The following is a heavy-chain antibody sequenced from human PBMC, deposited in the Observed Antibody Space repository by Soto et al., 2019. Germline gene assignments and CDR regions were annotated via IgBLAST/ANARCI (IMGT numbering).Heavy chain of an antibody. Sequence: QVQLVESGGGLVKPGGSLRLSCAASGFTFSDYYMSWIRQAPGKGLEWVSYISPSGGTIYYADSVKGRFTLSRDNAKNSLYLQMNSLRAXXXXXXXXXRVGYAYGNDPWGQGTL. J-gene: IGHJ5*02. CDR3: XRVGYAYGNDP. D-gene: IGHD3-10*01. CDR1: GFTFSDYY. V-gene: IGHV3-11*01. CDR2: ISPSGGTI.